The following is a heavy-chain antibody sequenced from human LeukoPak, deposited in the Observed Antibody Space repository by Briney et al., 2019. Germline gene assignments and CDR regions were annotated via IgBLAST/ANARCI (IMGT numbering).Heavy chain of an antibody. CDR1: GFTLDDYA. V-gene: IGHV3-9*01. CDR2: INWNSGTI. CDR3: AKGRGGWYREFDY. J-gene: IGHJ4*02. Sequence: PGRSLRLSCAASGFTLDDYAMHWVRQAPGKGPEWVSGINWNSGTIGYGDSVKGRFTISRDNAKNSLYLQMNSLRAEDTALYYCAKGRGGWYREFDYWGQGTLVTVSS. D-gene: IGHD6-19*01.